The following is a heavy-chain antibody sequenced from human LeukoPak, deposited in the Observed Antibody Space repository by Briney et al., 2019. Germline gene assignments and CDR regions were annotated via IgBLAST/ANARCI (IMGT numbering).Heavy chain of an antibody. CDR2: INWDDDK. D-gene: IGHD3-22*01. CDR1: GFSLSTTGMR. J-gene: IGHJ3*02. CDR3: ARTLYYYDSSGYYNTGDDAFDI. Sequence: SGPALVKPTQTLTLTCTFSGFSLSTTGMRVSWIRQPPGKALEWLARINWDDDKFYSTSLKNRLTISKDTAKNQVVLTMTNMDPVDTATHYCARTLYYYDSSGYYNTGDDAFDIWGQGTMVTVSS. V-gene: IGHV2-70*04.